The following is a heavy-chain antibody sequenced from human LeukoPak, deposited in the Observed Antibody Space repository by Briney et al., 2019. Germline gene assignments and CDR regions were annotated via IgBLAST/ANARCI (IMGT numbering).Heavy chain of an antibody. CDR2: INPNSGGT. CDR3: ARSKNIAAAGTGVGY. V-gene: IGHV1-2*02. Sequence: ASVKVSCKASGYTFTGYYMRWVRQAPGQGLEWIGWINPNSGGTNYAQKFQGRVTMTRDTSISTAYMELSRLRSDDTAVYYCARSKNIAAAGTGVGYWGQGTLVTVSS. J-gene: IGHJ4*02. CDR1: GYTFTGYY. D-gene: IGHD6-13*01.